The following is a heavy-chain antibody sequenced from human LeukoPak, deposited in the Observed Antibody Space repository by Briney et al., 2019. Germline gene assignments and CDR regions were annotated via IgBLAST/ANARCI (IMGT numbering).Heavy chain of an antibody. V-gene: IGHV4-39*01. Sequence: PSETLSLTCTVSSGPIGSSNYYWGWIRQPPGKGLEWIGSIYYSGIAYYNPTLKSRVTISVDTSKSHFSLRLSPVTAADTAVYYCARQVNSMAGTHFDVWGLGTLVPVSS. D-gene: IGHD6-19*01. CDR1: SGPIGSSNYY. CDR2: IYYSGIA. CDR3: ARQVNSMAGTHFDV. J-gene: IGHJ4*02.